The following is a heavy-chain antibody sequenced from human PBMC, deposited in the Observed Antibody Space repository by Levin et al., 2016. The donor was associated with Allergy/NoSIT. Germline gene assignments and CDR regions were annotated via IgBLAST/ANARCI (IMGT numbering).Heavy chain of an antibody. CDR1: GFTFSSYA. D-gene: IGHD3-10*01. J-gene: IGHJ4*02. Sequence: GSLRLSCAASGFTFSSYAMHWVRQAPGKGLEWVAVISYDGSNKYYADSVKGRFTISRDNSKNTLYLQMNSLRAEDTAVYYCARDSSMVRGVTLLFDYWGQGTLVPSPQ. CDR2: ISYDGSNK. CDR3: ARDSSMVRGVTLLFDY. V-gene: IGHV3-30*04.